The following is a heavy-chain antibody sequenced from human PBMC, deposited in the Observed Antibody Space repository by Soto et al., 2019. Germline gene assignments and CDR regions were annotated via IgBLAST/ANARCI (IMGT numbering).Heavy chain of an antibody. V-gene: IGHV4-34*02. J-gene: IGHJ4*02. CDR2: INHSGGT. CDR1: GGSFSGYY. D-gene: IGHD1-26*01. Sequence: QVQLQQWGAGLLKPSETLSLTCAVYGGSFSGYYWSWIRQPPVKGLEWIGEINHSGGTHYNPSLKSRVTISVDTSKNQFSLKLSSVTAADTAVFYCARLRWEQPWVFDYWGQGTLVTVSS. CDR3: ARLRWEQPWVFDY.